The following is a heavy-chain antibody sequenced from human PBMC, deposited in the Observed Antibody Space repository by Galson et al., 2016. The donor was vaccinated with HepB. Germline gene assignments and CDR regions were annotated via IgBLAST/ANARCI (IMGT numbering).Heavy chain of an antibody. J-gene: IGHJ2*01. D-gene: IGHD3-16*01. CDR3: ARVGRAYGWHFDL. CDR2: IYHDGRT. V-gene: IGHV4-4*02. Sequence: SETLSLTCVVSGGSVSSGDWWSWVRQPPGRGLEWIAEIYHDGRTNYNPSLKSRPTTSVDTSRNQFSLKLSSVTAADTAVYYCARVGRAYGWHFDLWGRGTLVTVSS. CDR1: GGSVSSGDW.